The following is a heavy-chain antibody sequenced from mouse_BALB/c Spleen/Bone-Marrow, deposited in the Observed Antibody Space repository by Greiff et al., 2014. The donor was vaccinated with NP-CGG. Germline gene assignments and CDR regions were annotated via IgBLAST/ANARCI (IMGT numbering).Heavy chain of an antibody. CDR3: ARDSSGYFDY. CDR1: GFTFSSYA. V-gene: IGHV5-9-4*01. Sequence: EVKLVESGGGLVKPGGSLKLSCAASGFTFSSYAMSWVRQSPEKRLEWVAEISSGGSYTYYPDTVTGRFTISRDNAKNTLHLEMSSLRSEDTAMYYCARDSSGYFDYWGQGTTLTVSS. CDR2: ISSGGSYT. J-gene: IGHJ2*01. D-gene: IGHD3-1*01.